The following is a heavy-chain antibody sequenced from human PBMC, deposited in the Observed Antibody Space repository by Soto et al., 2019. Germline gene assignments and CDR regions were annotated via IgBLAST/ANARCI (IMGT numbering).Heavy chain of an antibody. V-gene: IGHV3-33*01. D-gene: IGHD3-10*01. Sequence: QVQLVESGGGVVQPGRSLRLSCAASGFTFSDYVMHWVRQAPGKGLEWVAVIWYRGRDIFYADSVKGRFTISRDNSKSSLFLQVNSLTSEDTAVYHCARSRSGAVPDSLGFWGQGTLVTVSS. J-gene: IGHJ4*02. CDR2: IWYRGRDI. CDR3: ARSRSGAVPDSLGF. CDR1: GFTFSDYV.